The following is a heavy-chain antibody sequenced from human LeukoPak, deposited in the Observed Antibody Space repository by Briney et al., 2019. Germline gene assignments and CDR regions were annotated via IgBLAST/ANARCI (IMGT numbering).Heavy chain of an antibody. CDR2: ISGSGGST. V-gene: IGHV3-23*01. Sequence: PGGSLRLSCAASGFTFSSYAMSWVRQAPGKGLEWVSAISGSGGSTYYADSVRGRFTISRDNSKNTLYLQMNSMRAEDTAVYYCANVRGVIITDYWGQGTLVTVSS. D-gene: IGHD3-10*02. CDR3: ANVRGVIITDY. J-gene: IGHJ4*02. CDR1: GFTFSSYA.